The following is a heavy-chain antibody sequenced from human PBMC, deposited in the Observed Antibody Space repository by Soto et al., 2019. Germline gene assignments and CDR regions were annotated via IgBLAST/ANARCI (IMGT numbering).Heavy chain of an antibody. CDR2: IKQDGSEK. Sequence: PGGSLRLSCAASGFTFSSYWMSWVRQAPGKGLEWVANIKQDGSEKYYVDSVKGRFTISRDNAKNSLYLQMNSLRAEDTAVYYCARAAAGSYYYYGMDVWGQGTTVTSP. D-gene: IGHD6-13*01. V-gene: IGHV3-7*01. CDR1: GFTFSSYW. J-gene: IGHJ6*02. CDR3: ARAAAGSYYYYGMDV.